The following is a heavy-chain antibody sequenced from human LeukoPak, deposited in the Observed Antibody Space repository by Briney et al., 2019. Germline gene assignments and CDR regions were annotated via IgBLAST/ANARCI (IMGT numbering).Heavy chain of an antibody. CDR1: GFTFSSYS. D-gene: IGHD6-13*01. CDR2: ISSSSSTI. Sequence: GGSLRLSCAASGFTFSSYSMNWVRQAPGKGLEWVSYISSSSSTIYYADSVKGRFTISRDNAKNSLYLQMNSLRAEDTAVYYCARDGIAAAFDVWGQGTMVTVSS. J-gene: IGHJ3*01. V-gene: IGHV3-48*04. CDR3: ARDGIAAAFDV.